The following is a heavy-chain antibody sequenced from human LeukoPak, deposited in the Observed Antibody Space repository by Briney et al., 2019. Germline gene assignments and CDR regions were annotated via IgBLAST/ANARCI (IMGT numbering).Heavy chain of an antibody. CDR2: IYSGGST. D-gene: IGHD3-16*01. V-gene: IGHV3-53*04. CDR1: GFTVSSNY. CDR3: AREVGGSAFDI. Sequence: PGGSLRLSCAASGFTVSSNYMSWVGQAPGKGLEWVSIIYSGGSTYYADSVKGRFTISRHNSKNTLYLQMNSLRAEDTAVYYCAREVGGSAFDIWGQRTMVTVSS. J-gene: IGHJ3*02.